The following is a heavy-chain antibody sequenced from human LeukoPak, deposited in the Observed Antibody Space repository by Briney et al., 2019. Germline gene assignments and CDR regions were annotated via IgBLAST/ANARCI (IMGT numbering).Heavy chain of an antibody. J-gene: IGHJ4*02. D-gene: IGHD2-15*01. Sequence: GGSLRLSCAASGFTFSDYAMSWVRQAPGRGLEWVSAITGSGWSTYYTDSVKGRFTISRDNSKNTLYLQMNSLRAADTAVYFCASRFCSGGSCYNRYYFDYWGQGTLVTVSS. CDR1: GFTFSDYA. V-gene: IGHV3-23*01. CDR2: ITGSGWST. CDR3: ASRFCSGGSCYNRYYFDY.